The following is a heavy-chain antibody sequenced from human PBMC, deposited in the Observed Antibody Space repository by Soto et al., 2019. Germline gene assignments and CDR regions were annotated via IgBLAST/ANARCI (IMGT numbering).Heavy chain of an antibody. Sequence: SGGSLRLSCAASGFTFSSYSMNWVRQAPGKGLEWVSSISSSSSYIYYADSVKGRFTISRDNAKNSLYLQMNSLRAEDTAVYYCARGTLTAWGMDVWGQGTTVTVSS. J-gene: IGHJ6*02. D-gene: IGHD7-27*01. CDR3: ARGTLTAWGMDV. CDR2: ISSSSSYI. V-gene: IGHV3-21*01. CDR1: GFTFSSYS.